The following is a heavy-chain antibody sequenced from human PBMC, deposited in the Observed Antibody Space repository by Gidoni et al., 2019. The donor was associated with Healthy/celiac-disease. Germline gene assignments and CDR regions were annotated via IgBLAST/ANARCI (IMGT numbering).Heavy chain of an antibody. D-gene: IGHD6-13*01. Sequence: EVQLVQSGAEVQKPGESLKISCKGSGYSFPSYWIGWVLQMPGKGLEWMGIIYPGDSDTRYSPSFQGHVTIPADKSISTAYLQLSSLKASDTAMYYCARREAAAGTSGWFDPWGQGTLVTVSS. V-gene: IGHV5-51*01. CDR3: ARREAAAGTSGWFDP. CDR1: GYSFPSYW. CDR2: IYPGDSDT. J-gene: IGHJ5*02.